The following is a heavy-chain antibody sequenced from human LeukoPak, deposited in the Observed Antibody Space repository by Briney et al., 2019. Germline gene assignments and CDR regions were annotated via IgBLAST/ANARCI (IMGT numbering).Heavy chain of an antibody. CDR1: GFTFSSYW. CDR2: IXXXXXXT. CDR3: ARDSTXSENWFDP. D-gene: IGHD3-10*01. J-gene: IGHJ5*02. V-gene: IGHV3-74*03. Sequence: PGGSLRLSCAASGFTFSSYWMXXXRXAPGXXXXXXXXIXXXXXXTTYADSXXXXXXXXXDNAKNTLYLQMNSLRAEDTAMYYCARDSTXSENWFDPWGQGTLVTVSS.